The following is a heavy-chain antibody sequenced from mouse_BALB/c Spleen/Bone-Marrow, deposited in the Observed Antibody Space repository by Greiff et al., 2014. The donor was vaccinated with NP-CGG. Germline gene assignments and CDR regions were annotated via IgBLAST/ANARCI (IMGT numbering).Heavy chain of an antibody. CDR1: EYEFPSHD. Sequence: VQLKESGGGLVQPGESLKLSCESNEYEFPSHDMSWVRKTPEKSLELVAAINSDGGSTYYPDTMERRFIISRDNTKKTLYLQMSSLRSEDTALYYCARHRYDYDGAMDYWGQGTSVTVSS. CDR3: ARHRYDYDGAMDY. V-gene: IGHV5-2*01. CDR2: INSDGGST. D-gene: IGHD2-4*01. J-gene: IGHJ4*01.